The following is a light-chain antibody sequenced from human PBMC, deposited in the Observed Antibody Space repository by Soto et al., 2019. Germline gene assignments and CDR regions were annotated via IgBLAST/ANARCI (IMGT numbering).Light chain of an antibody. CDR3: HQRKSWPRT. V-gene: IGKV3D-20*02. CDR1: QSVSSSY. J-gene: IGKJ1*01. Sequence: EIGMTQSPGTLSLSPGERATLSCRASQSVSSSYLAWYQQKPGQAPRLLIYGASSRATGIPDRFSGSGSGTDFTLTISSLEPEDFAVYYCHQRKSWPRTFGQGTKVDIK. CDR2: GAS.